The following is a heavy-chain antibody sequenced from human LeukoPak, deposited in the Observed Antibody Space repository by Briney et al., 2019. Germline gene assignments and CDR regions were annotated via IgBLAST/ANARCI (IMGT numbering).Heavy chain of an antibody. J-gene: IGHJ4*02. V-gene: IGHV3-23*01. D-gene: IGHD3-3*01. CDR1: GFTFSSYA. CDR2: ISGGGDDT. Sequence: PGGSLRLSCAASGFTFSSYAMSWVRQAPGKGLEWVSAISGGGDDTSYADSARGRFTVSRDNSKNTLYLQMNSLRAEDTAVYYCANTYYAFWSGSFWGQGTLVTVSS. CDR3: ANTYYAFWSGSF.